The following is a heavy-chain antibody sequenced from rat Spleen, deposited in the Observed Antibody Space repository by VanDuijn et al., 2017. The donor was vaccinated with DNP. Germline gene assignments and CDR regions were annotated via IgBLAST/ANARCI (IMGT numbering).Heavy chain of an antibody. CDR1: GYSITSNY. D-gene: IGHD1-9*01. Sequence: EVQLQESGPGLVKPSQSLSLTCSVTGYSITSNYWGWIRKFPGNKLEWMGYINSAGNTHYNPPLRSRISITRDTSKNQIFLQLTSVTTEDTATYYCARSGTYYGYNAVGYYVMDAWGQGASVTVSS. J-gene: IGHJ4*01. V-gene: IGHV3-3*01. CDR2: INSAGNT. CDR3: ARSGTYYGYNAVGYYVMDA.